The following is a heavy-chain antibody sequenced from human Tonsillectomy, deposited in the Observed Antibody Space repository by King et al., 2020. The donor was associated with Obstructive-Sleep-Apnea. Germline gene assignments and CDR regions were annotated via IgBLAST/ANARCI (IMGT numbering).Heavy chain of an antibody. CDR1: GFTFSSYS. Sequence: VQLVESGGGLVKPGGSPRLSCAASGFTFSSYSMNWVRQAPGKGLEWVSSISSSSSYIYYADSVKGRFTISRDNAKNSLYLQMNSLRAEDTAVYYCASGLSSSSGAHFDYWGQGTLVTVSS. J-gene: IGHJ4*02. D-gene: IGHD6-6*01. V-gene: IGHV3-21*01. CDR3: ASGLSSSSGAHFDY. CDR2: ISSSSSYI.